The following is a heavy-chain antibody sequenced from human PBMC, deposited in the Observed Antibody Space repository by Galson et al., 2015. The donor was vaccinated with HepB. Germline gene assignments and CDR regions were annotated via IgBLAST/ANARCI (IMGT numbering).Heavy chain of an antibody. V-gene: IGHV5-51*01. Sequence: QSGAEVKKPGESLKISCQGSGYSFTNYWIGWVCQMPGKGLEWMGIIYPGDSDTRYSPSFQGQVTISADKSISTAYLQWSSLKASDTAMYFCARVGQQYYYGMDVWGQGTTVTVSS. CDR2: IYPGDSDT. J-gene: IGHJ6*02. D-gene: IGHD3-10*01. CDR1: GYSFTNYW. CDR3: ARVGQQYYYGMDV.